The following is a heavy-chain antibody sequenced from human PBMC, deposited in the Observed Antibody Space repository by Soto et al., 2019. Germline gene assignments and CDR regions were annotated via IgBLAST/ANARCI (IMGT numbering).Heavy chain of an antibody. V-gene: IGHV3-15*07. D-gene: IGHD2-2*01. CDR1: GFIFSNAW. CDR3: TTDSYINMPIVRFDY. Sequence: GGSLRLSCAASGFIFSNAWINWVRQAPGKGLEWVGRIKSKADGGTTDFAAPVKGRFAISRDDSKNMMYMQMSSLRTEDTAVYYCTTDSYINMPIVRFDYCGHGTLVTVSS. CDR2: IKSKADGGTT. J-gene: IGHJ4*01.